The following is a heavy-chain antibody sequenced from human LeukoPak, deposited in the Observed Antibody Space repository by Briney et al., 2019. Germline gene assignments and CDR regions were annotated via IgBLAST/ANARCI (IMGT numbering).Heavy chain of an antibody. CDR1: GFTFSSYE. CDR3: ARGKTGSYYSRGYHMDV. V-gene: IGHV3-48*03. J-gene: IGHJ6*03. CDR2: ISSSGSTI. D-gene: IGHD3-10*01. Sequence: PGGSLRLSCAASGFTFSSYEMNWVRQAPGKWLEWVSYISSSGSTIYYADSVKGRFTISRDNAKNSLYLQMNSLRAEDTAVYYCARGKTGSYYSRGYHMDVWGKGTTVTISS.